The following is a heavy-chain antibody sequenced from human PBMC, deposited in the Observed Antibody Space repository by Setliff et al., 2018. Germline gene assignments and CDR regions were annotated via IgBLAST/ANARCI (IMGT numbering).Heavy chain of an antibody. J-gene: IGHJ5*02. CDR2: MNPNSGNT. D-gene: IGHD3-10*01. CDR1: GYTFTSYD. V-gene: IGHV1-8*02. Sequence: ASVKVSCKASGYTFTSYDINWVRQATGQGLEWMGWMNPNSGNTGYAQKFQGRVTMTRNTSISTAYMELSSLRSEDTAVYYCARNGRYYGSGRKWFDPWGQGTLVTVSS. CDR3: ARNGRYYGSGRKWFDP.